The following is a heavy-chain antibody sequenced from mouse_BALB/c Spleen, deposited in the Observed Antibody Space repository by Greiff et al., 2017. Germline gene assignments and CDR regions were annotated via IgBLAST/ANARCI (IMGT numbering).Heavy chain of an antibody. CDR3: ARLAY. CDR1: GYTFTDYE. CDR2: IDPENGNT. Sequence: EVQLQQSGAELVRPGASVKLSCKALGYTFTDYEMHWVKQRPEQGLEWIGWIDPENGNTIYDPKFQGKASITADTSSNTAYLQLSSLTSEDTAVYYCARLAYWGQGTLVTVSA. V-gene: IGHV14-1*02. J-gene: IGHJ3*01.